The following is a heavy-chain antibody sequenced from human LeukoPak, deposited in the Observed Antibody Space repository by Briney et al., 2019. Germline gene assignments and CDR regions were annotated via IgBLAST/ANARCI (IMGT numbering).Heavy chain of an antibody. Sequence: PGGSLRLSCAASGFTVSSNYMSWVRQAPGKGLEWVSVLYSGGSTYYADSVKGRFTISRDNSKNTLYLQTNSLRAEDTAVYFCARGLYSSSWYFDSWGQGTLVTVSS. CDR2: LYSGGST. D-gene: IGHD6-13*01. J-gene: IGHJ4*02. CDR1: GFTVSSNY. V-gene: IGHV3-53*01. CDR3: ARGLYSSSWYFDS.